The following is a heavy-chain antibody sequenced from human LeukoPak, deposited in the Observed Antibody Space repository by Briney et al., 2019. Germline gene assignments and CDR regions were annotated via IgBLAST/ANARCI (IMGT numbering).Heavy chain of an antibody. V-gene: IGHV3-23*01. CDR3: AKDIAVAARYYFDY. J-gene: IGHJ4*02. D-gene: IGHD6-19*01. CDR2: ISGSGGST. Sequence: GGSLRLSCAASGLAFSSYAMSWVRQAPGKGLEWVSAISGSGGSTYYADSVKGRFTISRDNSKNTLYLQMNSLRAEDTAVYYCAKDIAVAARYYFDYWGQGTLVTVSS. CDR1: GLAFSSYA.